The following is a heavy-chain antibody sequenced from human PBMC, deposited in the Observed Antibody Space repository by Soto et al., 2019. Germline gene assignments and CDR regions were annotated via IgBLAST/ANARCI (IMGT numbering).Heavy chain of an antibody. J-gene: IGHJ3*02. CDR1: GGSMSSGDHY. D-gene: IGHD3-22*01. CDR3: ASCSDSRRYYYAFEI. Sequence: PSETLSLTCSLSGGSMSSGDHYWSWIRQPPGKGLEWIGYVDNSGSTDYNPSLKRRVTISVDTSKNHFSLDLTSVTATDTAVYYCASCSDSRRYYYAFEIWGEGTMDTVSS. CDR2: VDNSGST. V-gene: IGHV4-30-4*01.